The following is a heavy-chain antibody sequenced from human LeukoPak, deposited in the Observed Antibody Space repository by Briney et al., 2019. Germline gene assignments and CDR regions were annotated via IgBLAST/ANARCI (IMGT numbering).Heavy chain of an antibody. Sequence: SETLSLTCAVYGGTFSGYHWSWIRQPPGKRLEWVGESNDSGGTNYNPSLKSRVTISADKSKNQVSLKLTSVTAADTAVYYCARLSVIVGAALEYYYYYMDVWGQGTTVTVSS. D-gene: IGHD1-26*01. J-gene: IGHJ6*03. V-gene: IGHV4-34*01. CDR2: SNDSGGT. CDR3: ARLSVIVGAALEYYYYYMDV. CDR1: GGTFSGYH.